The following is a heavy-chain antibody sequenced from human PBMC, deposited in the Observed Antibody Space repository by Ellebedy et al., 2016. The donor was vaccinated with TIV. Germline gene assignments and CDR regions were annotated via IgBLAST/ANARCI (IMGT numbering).Heavy chain of an antibody. CDR1: GFIFGDYA. J-gene: IGHJ6*02. CDR2: IRTEAHGGTT. CDR3: AREDTVANYYGMDV. Sequence: GESLKISCKASGFIFGDYAMNRVRQAPGKGLEWVGFIRTEAHGGTTEFAASVKDRFIISRDESKSIAYLQMNSLKNEDTAVYFCAREDTVANYYGMDVWGQGTTVTVSS. D-gene: IGHD4-11*01. V-gene: IGHV3-49*04.